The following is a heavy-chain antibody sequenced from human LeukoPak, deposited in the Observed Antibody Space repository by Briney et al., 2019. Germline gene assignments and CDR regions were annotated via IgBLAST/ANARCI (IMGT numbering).Heavy chain of an antibody. D-gene: IGHD6-6*01. CDR1: GYTFMTYG. CDR3: ARDRYEDSSSRVFDY. J-gene: IGHJ4*02. CDR2: ISTFNGNT. V-gene: IGHV1-18*01. Sequence: GASVKVSCKASGYTFMTYGISWVRQAPGQGLEWMGWISTFNGNTYYAQNLQGRLTMTTDTSTSTAYMELTNLRSDDTALYYCARDRYEDSSSRVFDYWGQGTLVTVSS.